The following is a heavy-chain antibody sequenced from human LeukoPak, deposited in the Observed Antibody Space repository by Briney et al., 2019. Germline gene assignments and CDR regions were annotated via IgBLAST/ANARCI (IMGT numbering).Heavy chain of an antibody. CDR1: GFTFSSYA. V-gene: IGHV3-30-3*01. CDR3: ARVFPQYYYHNGDYIGVDY. Sequence: GGSLRLSCAASGFTFSSYAMHWVRQAPGKGLEWVAVISYDGSNKYYAEFVKGRFTISRDNSKNTLYLQMNSLRAEDTAVYYCARVFPQYYYHNGDYIGVDYWGQGTLVTVSS. D-gene: IGHD3-22*01. J-gene: IGHJ4*02. CDR2: ISYDGSNK.